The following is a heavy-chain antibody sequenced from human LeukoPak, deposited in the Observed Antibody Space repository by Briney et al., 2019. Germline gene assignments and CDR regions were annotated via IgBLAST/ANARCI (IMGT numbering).Heavy chain of an antibody. CDR1: GFTFSNYG. Sequence: GGSLRLSCAASGFTFSNYGMSWVRQAPGKGLEWVSSISSSSSYIYYAGSVKGRFTISRDNAKNSLYLQMNSLRAEDTAVYYCARDPTYYDILTGYYNVYYWGQGTLVTVSS. J-gene: IGHJ4*02. V-gene: IGHV3-21*01. CDR3: ARDPTYYDILTGYYNVYY. D-gene: IGHD3-9*01. CDR2: ISSSSSYI.